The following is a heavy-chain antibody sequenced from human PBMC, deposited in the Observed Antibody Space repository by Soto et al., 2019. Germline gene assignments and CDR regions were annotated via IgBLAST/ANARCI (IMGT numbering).Heavy chain of an antibody. Sequence: QVQLQESGPGLVKHSGTLSLTCAVSGGSISSSNWWSWVRQPPGKGLEWIGEIYHSGSTNYNPSLKRRGTISVHKSKNQFSLKLSSVTAADTSVYYCARDFGVVIRGTFDYWGQATLVTVVS. D-gene: IGHD3-3*01. CDR3: ARDFGVVIRGTFDY. CDR2: IYHSGST. CDR1: GGSISSSNW. J-gene: IGHJ4*02. V-gene: IGHV4-4*02.